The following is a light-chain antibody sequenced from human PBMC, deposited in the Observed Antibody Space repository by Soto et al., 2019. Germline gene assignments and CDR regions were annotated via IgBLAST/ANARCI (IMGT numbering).Light chain of an antibody. J-gene: IGLJ3*02. V-gene: IGLV2-8*01. CDR3: SSYTGSNNLG. CDR1: SSDVGGYNY. CDR2: DVS. Sequence: QSALTQPPSASGSPGQSVTISCSGTSSDVGGYNYVSWYQQHPGKAPKVMIYDVSKRPSGVPDRFSGSKSGNTASLTVSGLQAEDEADYYCSSYTGSNNLGFGGGTKLTVL.